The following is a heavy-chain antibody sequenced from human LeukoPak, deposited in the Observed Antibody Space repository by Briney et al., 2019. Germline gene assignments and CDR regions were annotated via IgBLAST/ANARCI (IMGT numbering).Heavy chain of an antibody. D-gene: IGHD3-10*01. CDR2: FSSRSGTM. CDR3: ATVGRSWFYDY. V-gene: IGHV3-48*01. CDR1: GFTFSTYR. J-gene: IGHJ4*02. Sequence: GGSLRLSCAASGFTFSTYRMNWVHQAPGKGLEWVSYFSSRSGTMYYADSVRGRFTISRDIAKNSLYLQMNSLRAEDTAVYYCATVGRSWFYDYWGQGTLVTVSS.